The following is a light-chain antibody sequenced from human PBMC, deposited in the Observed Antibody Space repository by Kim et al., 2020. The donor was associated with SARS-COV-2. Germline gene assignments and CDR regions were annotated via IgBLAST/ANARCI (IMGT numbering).Light chain of an antibody. CDR1: QSVSSS. V-gene: IGKV3-15*01. CDR3: QQYKKWPPHT. CDR2: GAS. Sequence: EIVMTQSPATLSVSPGERATLSCRASQSVSSSLAWYQQRPGQAPRLLIYGASTRATGIPARFSGSGSGTEFTLTISSLQSEDFALYYCQQYKKWPPHTFGQGTKVDIK. J-gene: IGKJ2*01.